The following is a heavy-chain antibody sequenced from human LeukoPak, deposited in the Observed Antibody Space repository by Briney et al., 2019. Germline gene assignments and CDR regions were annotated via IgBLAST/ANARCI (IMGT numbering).Heavy chain of an antibody. CDR1: GYSFTYYW. CDR2: IDPSDSYI. CDR3: ARHGTRSSGWPPFDY. Sequence: KLGESLKISCKGSGYSFTYYWISWVRQMPGKGLEWMGRIDPSDSYINYSPSFQGHVAISADKSISTAYLQWSSLKASDTAMYYCARHGTRSSGWPPFDYWGQGTLVTVSS. J-gene: IGHJ4*02. D-gene: IGHD6-19*01. V-gene: IGHV5-10-1*01.